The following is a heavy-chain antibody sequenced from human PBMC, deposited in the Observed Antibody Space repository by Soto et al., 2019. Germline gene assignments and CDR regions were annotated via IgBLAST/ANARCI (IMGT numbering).Heavy chain of an antibody. Sequence: QVQLQESGPGLVKPSETLSLTCTVSGGSVSSATDYWTWIRQPPGKGLEWIGYTDYSGNSDRNPSLMSRATISIVRSKSHFSLTLGSVTAADTAVYSCAGQSSYDSEHYHYWFDHWGRGILVTVSS. CDR1: GGSVSSATDY. CDR3: AGQSSYDSEHYHYWFDH. V-gene: IGHV4-61*03. CDR2: TDYSGNS. D-gene: IGHD3-22*01. J-gene: IGHJ5*02.